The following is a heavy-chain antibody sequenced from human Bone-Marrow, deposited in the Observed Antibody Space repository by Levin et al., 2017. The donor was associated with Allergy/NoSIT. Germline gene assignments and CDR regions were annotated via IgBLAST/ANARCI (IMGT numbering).Heavy chain of an antibody. Sequence: PGGSLRLSCTASGFTFGGYAMSWFRQAPGKGLEWVGFIRSNAYGGTTQYAASVTGRFTISRDDSKSIAYLQMNSLETEDTAVYYCTRSNYDILTGPLVHVFDIWGQGTMVTVSS. CDR2: IRSNAYGGTT. V-gene: IGHV3-49*03. D-gene: IGHD3-9*01. CDR3: TRSNYDILTGPLVHVFDI. CDR1: GFTFGGYA. J-gene: IGHJ3*02.